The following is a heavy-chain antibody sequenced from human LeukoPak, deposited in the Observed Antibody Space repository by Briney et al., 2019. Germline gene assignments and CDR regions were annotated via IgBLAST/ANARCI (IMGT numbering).Heavy chain of an antibody. D-gene: IGHD1-1*01. V-gene: IGHV5-51*01. CDR2: IYPGDSDT. CDR3: ARSFAHVERYYFDY. CDR1: GCSFISYW. J-gene: IGHJ4*02. Sequence: GESLKISCQGSGCSFISYWIGWVRQLPGKGLEWMGIIYPGDSDTTYSPSFQGQVTISADKSINTAYLQWRSLKASDTAMYYCARSFAHVERYYFDYWGQGTLVSVSS.